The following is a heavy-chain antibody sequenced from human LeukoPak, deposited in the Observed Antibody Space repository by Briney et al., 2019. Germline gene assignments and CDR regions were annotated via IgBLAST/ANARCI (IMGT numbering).Heavy chain of an antibody. Sequence: GGSLRLSCAASGFTFSSYWMSWVRQAPGKGLEWVSGISWNSGSIGYADSVKGRFTISRDNAKNSLYLQMNSLRAEDTALYYCAKDLRYGSGSYGAFDIWGQGTMVTVSS. V-gene: IGHV3-9*01. D-gene: IGHD3-10*01. J-gene: IGHJ3*02. CDR2: ISWNSGSI. CDR3: AKDLRYGSGSYGAFDI. CDR1: GFTFSSYW.